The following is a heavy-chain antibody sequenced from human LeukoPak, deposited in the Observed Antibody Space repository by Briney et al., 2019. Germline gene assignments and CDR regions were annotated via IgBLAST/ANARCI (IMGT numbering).Heavy chain of an antibody. V-gene: IGHV1-69*13. D-gene: IGHD2-2*01. CDR1: GGTFSSYA. CDR3: ARAARYCSSTSCYRFRDYYYYMDV. J-gene: IGHJ6*03. Sequence: SVKVSCKASGGTFSSYAISWVRQAPGQGLEWMGGIIPIFGTANYAQKFQGRVTITADESTSTAYMELSSLRSEDTAVYYCARAARYCSSTSCYRFRDYYYYMDVWGKGTTVTISS. CDR2: IIPIFGTA.